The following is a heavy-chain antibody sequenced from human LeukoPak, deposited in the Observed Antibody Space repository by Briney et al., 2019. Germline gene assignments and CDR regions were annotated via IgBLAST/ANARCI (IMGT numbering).Heavy chain of an antibody. CDR2: ISSSGSTI. D-gene: IGHD3-3*01. J-gene: IGHJ4*02. CDR3: ARDRTIFGEAYYFDY. CDR1: GFTFSDYY. V-gene: IGHV3-11*01. Sequence: GGSLRLSCAASGFTFSDYYMSWLRQAPGKGLEWVSYISSSGSTIYYADSAKGRFTISRDNAKNSLYLQMNSLRAEDTAVYYCARDRTIFGEAYYFDYWGQGTLVTVSS.